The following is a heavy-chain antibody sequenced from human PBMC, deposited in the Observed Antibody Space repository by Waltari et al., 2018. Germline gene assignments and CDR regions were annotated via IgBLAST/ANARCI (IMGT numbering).Heavy chain of an antibody. CDR3: ARGGGHEWGPSH. CDR2: ISSSGTTI. Sequence: EVQLVESGGGLVQPGESLSLFCVASGFTFSSYEMNWVRQAPGKGLEWLSSISSSGTTIYDADAVRGRFAISRDNAKNSLYLQMNSLRAEDTALYYCARGGGHEWGPSHWGQGTLVNVSP. D-gene: IGHD5-12*01. CDR1: GFTFSSYE. J-gene: IGHJ4*02. V-gene: IGHV3-48*03.